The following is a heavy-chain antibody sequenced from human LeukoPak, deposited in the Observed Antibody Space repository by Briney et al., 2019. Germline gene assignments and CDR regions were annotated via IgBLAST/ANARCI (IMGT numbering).Heavy chain of an antibody. D-gene: IGHD6-19*01. V-gene: IGHV3-21*01. J-gene: IGHJ4*02. CDR2: ISSSSSYI. Sequence: GGSLRLSCAASGFTFSSYSMNSVRQAPGKGLEWVSSISSSSSYIYYADSVKGGFTISSDNAKNSLYLQMNSLRAEDTAVYYCARDGYSSGWYVYWGQGTLVTVSS. CDR1: GFTFSSYS. CDR3: ARDGYSSGWYVY.